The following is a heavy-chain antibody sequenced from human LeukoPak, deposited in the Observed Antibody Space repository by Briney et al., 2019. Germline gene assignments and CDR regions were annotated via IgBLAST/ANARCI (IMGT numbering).Heavy chain of an antibody. D-gene: IGHD3-3*01. CDR2: IYYSGST. J-gene: IGHJ5*02. CDR1: GGSISSYY. CDR3: ARVNDFWSGYYSNWFDP. Sequence: KPSETLSLTCTVSGGSISSYYWSWIRQPPGKGLEWIGYIYYSGSTNYNPSLKSRVTISVDTSKNQFSLKLSSVTAADTAVYYCARVNDFWSGYYSNWFDPWGQGTLVTVSS. V-gene: IGHV4-59*01.